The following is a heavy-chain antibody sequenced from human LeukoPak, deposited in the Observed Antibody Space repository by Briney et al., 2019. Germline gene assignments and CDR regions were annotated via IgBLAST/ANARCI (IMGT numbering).Heavy chain of an antibody. J-gene: IGHJ3*02. CDR1: GFTFSSYW. Sequence: GGSLRLSCAASGFTFSSYWMTWVRQAPGKGLEWVSVVSGSGGSTYYADSVKGRFTISRDNSKNTLYLQMNSLRAEDTAVYYCAKDYLDIVVVPAALDAFDIWGQGTMVTVSS. CDR3: AKDYLDIVVVPAALDAFDI. D-gene: IGHD2-2*03. CDR2: VSGSGGST. V-gene: IGHV3-23*01.